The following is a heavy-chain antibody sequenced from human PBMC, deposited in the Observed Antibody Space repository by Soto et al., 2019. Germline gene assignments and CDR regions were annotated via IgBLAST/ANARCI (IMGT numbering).Heavy chain of an antibody. V-gene: IGHV4-61*01. D-gene: IGHD4-17*01. CDR1: GGSVSGGSYY. J-gene: IGHJ6*02. Sequence: SETLSLTCTVSGGSVSGGSYYWNWIRQPPGKGLEWIGYIYYSGSSNYNPSLKSRVTISIDTSKNQFSLKLSSVTAADTAVYYCARHPLTTVTNYYYYGMDVWGQGTTVTVSS. CDR2: IYYSGSS. CDR3: ARHPLTTVTNYYYYGMDV.